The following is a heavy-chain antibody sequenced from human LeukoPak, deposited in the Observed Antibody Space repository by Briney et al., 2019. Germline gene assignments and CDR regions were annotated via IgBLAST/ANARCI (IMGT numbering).Heavy chain of an antibody. Sequence: ASAKVSCKASGYTFTSYGISWVRQPPGQGLEWMGWISAYNGNTNYAQKLQGRVTMTTDTSTSTAYMELRSLRSDDTAVYYCARDQRFGEVPSMFDPWGQGTLVTVSS. D-gene: IGHD3-10*01. CDR1: GYTFTSYG. CDR2: ISAYNGNT. CDR3: ARDQRFGEVPSMFDP. V-gene: IGHV1-18*01. J-gene: IGHJ5*02.